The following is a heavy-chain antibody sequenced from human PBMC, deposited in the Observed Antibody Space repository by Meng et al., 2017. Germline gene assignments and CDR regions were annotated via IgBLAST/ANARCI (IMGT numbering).Heavy chain of an antibody. J-gene: IGHJ4*02. D-gene: IGHD3-3*01. CDR3: ARDLDFWSGYPSDFDY. CDR1: GYTFTSYG. Sequence: ASVKVSCKASGYTFTSYGISWVRQAPGQGLEWMGWISAYNGNINYAQKLQGRVTMTTDTSTSTAYMELRSLRSDDTAVYYCARDLDFWSGYPSDFDYWGQGTLVTVSS. CDR2: ISAYNGNI. V-gene: IGHV1-18*01.